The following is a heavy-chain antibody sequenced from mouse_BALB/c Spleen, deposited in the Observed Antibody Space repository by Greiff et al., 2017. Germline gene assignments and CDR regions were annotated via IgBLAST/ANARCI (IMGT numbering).Heavy chain of an antibody. V-gene: IGHV1-54*01. CDR2: IIPGSGGT. CDR1: GYAFTNYL. J-gene: IGHJ4*01. Sequence: QVQLQQSGAELVRPGTSVKVSCKASGYAFTNYLIEWVKQRPGQGLEWIGVIIPGSGGTNYNEKFKGKATLTADKSSSTAYMQLSSLTSDDSAVYFCARWDDYYMDYWGQGTSVTVSS. CDR3: ARWDDYYMDY. D-gene: IGHD2-3*01.